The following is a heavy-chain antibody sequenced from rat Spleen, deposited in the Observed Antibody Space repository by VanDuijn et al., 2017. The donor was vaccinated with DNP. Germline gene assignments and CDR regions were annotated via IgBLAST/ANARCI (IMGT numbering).Heavy chain of an antibody. Sequence: EVQLVETGGGLVQPGRSLKLSCVASGFTFSSYWMFWIRQAPKKGLEWVATISTSGSRTYYPDSVKGRFTISRDNAKSTLYLQMDSLRSEDTATYYCARVQLLDYWGQGVMVTVSS. CDR1: GFTFSSYW. CDR2: ISTSGSRT. J-gene: IGHJ2*01. CDR3: ARVQLLDY. V-gene: IGHV5-58*01. D-gene: IGHD1-10*01.